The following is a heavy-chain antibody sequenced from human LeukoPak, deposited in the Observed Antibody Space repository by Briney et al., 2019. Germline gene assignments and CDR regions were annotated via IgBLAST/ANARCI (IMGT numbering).Heavy chain of an antibody. J-gene: IGHJ4*02. CDR1: GFTFSSYW. D-gene: IGHD1-26*01. V-gene: IGHV3-7*01. Sequence: PGGSLRLSCAASGFTFSSYWMSWVPQAPGKGLEWVANIKQDGSEKYYVDSVKGRFTISRDNAKNSLYLQMNSLRAEDTAVYYCARNPIVGATTIDYWGQGTLVTVSS. CDR2: IKQDGSEK. CDR3: ARNPIVGATTIDY.